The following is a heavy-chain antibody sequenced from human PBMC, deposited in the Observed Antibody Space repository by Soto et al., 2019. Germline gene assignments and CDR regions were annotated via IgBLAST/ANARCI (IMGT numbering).Heavy chain of an antibody. Sequence: PSETLSLTCTVSGGSISSGDYYWSWIRQPPGKGLEWIGYIYYSGSTYYNPSLKSRVTISVDTSKNQFSLKLSSVTAADTAVYYCARINLSEQWLVPWFDPWGQGTLVTVSS. V-gene: IGHV4-30-4*01. CDR3: ARINLSEQWLVPWFDP. CDR1: GGSISSGDYY. J-gene: IGHJ5*02. CDR2: IYYSGST. D-gene: IGHD6-19*01.